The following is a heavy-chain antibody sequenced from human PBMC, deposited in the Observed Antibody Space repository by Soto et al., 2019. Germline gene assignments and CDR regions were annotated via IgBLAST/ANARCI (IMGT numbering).Heavy chain of an antibody. D-gene: IGHD3-3*01. J-gene: IGHJ6*02. CDR3: ARDHRLRFLEWFHYPRTPPYPCAMDV. V-gene: IGHV3-21*01. CDR2: ISSSSSYI. Sequence: LRLACAASGFTFSSYSMNWVRQAPGKGLEWVSSISSSSSYIYYADSVKGRFTISRDNAENSLYLQMNSLRAEDTAVYYCARDHRLRFLEWFHYPRTPPYPCAMDVRCQATIVTVYS. CDR1: GFTFSSYS.